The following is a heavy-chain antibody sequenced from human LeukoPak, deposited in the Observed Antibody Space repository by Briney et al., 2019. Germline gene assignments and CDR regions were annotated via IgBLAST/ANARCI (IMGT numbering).Heavy chain of an antibody. CDR3: ARHLYEFWSGYYRHENAFDI. Sequence: PSETLSLTCTVSGGSISGYFWSWIRQPPGRGLEWIAYISYTGSTNSNPSLKSRVTISVDTSKNQFSLKLRSVTAADTAVYYCARHLYEFWSGYYRHENAFDIWGQGTMVTVSS. J-gene: IGHJ3*02. D-gene: IGHD3-3*01. CDR2: ISYTGST. CDR1: GGSISGYF. V-gene: IGHV4-59*08.